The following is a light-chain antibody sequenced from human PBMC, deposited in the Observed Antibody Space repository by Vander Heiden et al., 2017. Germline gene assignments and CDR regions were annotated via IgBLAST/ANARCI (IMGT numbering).Light chain of an antibody. CDR2: DAS. CDR1: QSVSSY. V-gene: IGKV3-11*01. Sequence: EIVLTQSPATLSLSPGERATLSCRASQSVSSYLAWYQQKPGQAPRLLIHDASNRATGTPARFRGSGCGTDFTLTISSLEPEDFAVYYCQQRNNGPTPWTFGQGTKVEIK. J-gene: IGKJ1*01. CDR3: QQRNNGPTPWT.